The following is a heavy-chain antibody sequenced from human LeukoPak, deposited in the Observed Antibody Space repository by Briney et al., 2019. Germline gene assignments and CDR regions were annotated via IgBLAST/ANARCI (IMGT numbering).Heavy chain of an antibody. CDR3: ASPRLVPLDAFDL. CDR1: GYTFSGYY. V-gene: IGHV1-2*02. J-gene: IGHJ3*01. CDR2: INPNSGGT. Sequence: RASVKVSCKASGYTFSGYYIHWVRQAPGQGLEWMGWINPNSGGTNYAQKFQGRVTMTRDTSISTAYMELSRLRSDDTAVYYCASPRLVPLDAFDLWGQGTMVTVSS. D-gene: IGHD6-19*01.